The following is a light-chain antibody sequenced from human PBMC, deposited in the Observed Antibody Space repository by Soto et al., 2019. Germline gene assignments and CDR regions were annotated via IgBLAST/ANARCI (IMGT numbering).Light chain of an antibody. CDR1: QGIRND. CDR3: LQHNSYPPT. V-gene: IGKV1-17*01. Sequence: DIRMTQSPSSLSASVGDRVTIPCGASQGIRNDLGWYQKKKGKAPKRLIYAASSLQSGVPSRLRGSGYGTELTITISSMQTEDFATYYCLQHNSYPPTFGQGTKVDIK. J-gene: IGKJ1*01. CDR2: AAS.